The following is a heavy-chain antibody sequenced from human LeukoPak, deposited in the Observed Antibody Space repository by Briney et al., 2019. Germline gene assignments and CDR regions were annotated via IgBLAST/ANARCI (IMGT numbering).Heavy chain of an antibody. CDR3: VRLMGSGWFDP. J-gene: IGHJ5*02. V-gene: IGHV3-53*04. D-gene: IGHD1-26*01. CDR2: IYSGGNT. CDR1: GITVSANY. Sequence: GGSLRLSCAASGITVSANYWNWVRQAPGRGLEWVSVIYSGGNTFYADSVKGRFTISRHNSENTLYLQMNSLSADDTAVYYCVRLMGSGWFDPWGQGTLVTVFS.